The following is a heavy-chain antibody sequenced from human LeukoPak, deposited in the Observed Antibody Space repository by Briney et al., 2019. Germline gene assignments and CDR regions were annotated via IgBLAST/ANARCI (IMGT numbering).Heavy chain of an antibody. CDR1: GFTFSSFG. CDR2: VTQDGNKK. CDR3: ARGLDHDILTF. V-gene: IGHV3-30*03. D-gene: IGHD3-9*01. J-gene: IGHJ4*02. Sequence: PGRSLRLSCAASGFTFSSFGMHWARQAPGKEPEWVAVVTQDGNKKYYADSVKGRFTISRDNSKNTLYLQMDSLRIEDTGVYYRARGLDHDILTFWGQGTLVTVSS.